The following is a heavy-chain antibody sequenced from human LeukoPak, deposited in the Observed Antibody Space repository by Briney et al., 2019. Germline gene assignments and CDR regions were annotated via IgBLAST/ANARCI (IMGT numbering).Heavy chain of an antibody. V-gene: IGHV4-38-2*02. CDR2: IYHSGST. CDR1: GYSINSGYY. D-gene: IGHD2-15*01. J-gene: IGHJ4*02. Sequence: ETLSLTCTVSGYSINSGYYWGWIRQPPGKGLEWIGSIYHSGSTYYNPSLKSRVTISVDTSKNQFSLKLGSVTAADTAVYYCARERRYCSVGSCYSFDYWGQGTLVTVSS. CDR3: ARERRYCSVGSCYSFDY.